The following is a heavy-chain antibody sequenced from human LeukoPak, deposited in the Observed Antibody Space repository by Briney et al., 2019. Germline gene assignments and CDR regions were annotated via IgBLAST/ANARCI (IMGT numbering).Heavy chain of an antibody. D-gene: IGHD5-18*01. V-gene: IGHV4-59*01. CDR1: GASISSYY. CDR3: ARSALASYYYYYYMDV. Sequence: SETLCLTCSVSGASISSYYWSWIRQPPGKGLEWIGYIYYSGSTNYNPSLKSRVTISVDTSKNQFSLKLSSVTAADTAAYYCARSALASYYYYYYMDVWGRGTSVTVSS. J-gene: IGHJ6*03. CDR2: IYYSGST.